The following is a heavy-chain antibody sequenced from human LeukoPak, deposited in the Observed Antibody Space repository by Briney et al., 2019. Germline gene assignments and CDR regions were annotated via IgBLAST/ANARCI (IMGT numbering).Heavy chain of an antibody. V-gene: IGHV3-7*03. CDR2: IKQDASEK. D-gene: IGHD6-19*01. Sequence: GGSLRLSCAVSGFTFSSYWMNWVRQAPGKGLEWVANIKQDASEKYYVDSVKGRFTISRDNAKNSLYLQMNSLRAEDTAVYYCAKDSLQTGYSSGWYGSLGYWGQGTLVTVSS. J-gene: IGHJ4*02. CDR1: GFTFSSYW. CDR3: AKDSLQTGYSSGWYGSLGY.